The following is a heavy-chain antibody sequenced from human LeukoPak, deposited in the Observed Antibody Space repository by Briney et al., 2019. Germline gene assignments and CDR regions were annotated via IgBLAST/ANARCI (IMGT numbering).Heavy chain of an antibody. J-gene: IGHJ4*02. V-gene: IGHV4-34*01. CDR3: ARHKRFRYSGSYAFDY. Sequence: SETLSLTCAVYGGSFSGYYWSWIRQPPGKGLEWIGEINHSGSTNYNPSLKSRVTISVDTSKNQFSLKLSSVTAADTAVYYCARHKRFRYSGSYAFDYWGQGTLVTVSS. CDR2: INHSGST. CDR1: GGSFSGYY. D-gene: IGHD1-26*01.